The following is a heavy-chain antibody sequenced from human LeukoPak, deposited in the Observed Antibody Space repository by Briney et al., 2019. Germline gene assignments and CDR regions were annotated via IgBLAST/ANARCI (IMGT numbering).Heavy chain of an antibody. CDR3: TRDQGCTNGVCYPAFDY. D-gene: IGHD2-8*01. V-gene: IGHV3-49*04. Sequence: GGSLRLSCTASGFTFGDYAMSGVRRSPGKGREGVGFIRSKAYGCTTEYGAAVKGRFTISRDDSNSIAYLQMNSLKTEDTAVYYCTRDQGCTNGVCYPAFDYWGQGTLVTVSS. CDR2: IRSKAYGCTT. CDR1: GFTFGDYA. J-gene: IGHJ4*02.